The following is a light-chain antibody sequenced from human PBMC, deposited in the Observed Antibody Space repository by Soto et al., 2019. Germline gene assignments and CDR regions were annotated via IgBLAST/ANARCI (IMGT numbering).Light chain of an antibody. CDR2: RAS. CDR1: QDITNW. CDR3: QQYDNYSWT. V-gene: IGKV1-5*03. J-gene: IGKJ1*01. Sequence: DIQITQSPSTLSASVGDRVTITCRASQDITNWLAWYQQKPGKAPKLLIYRASNLESGVSSRFSGSGSGTEFTLTISSLQPDDFATYFCQQYDNYSWTFSQGTKVDIK.